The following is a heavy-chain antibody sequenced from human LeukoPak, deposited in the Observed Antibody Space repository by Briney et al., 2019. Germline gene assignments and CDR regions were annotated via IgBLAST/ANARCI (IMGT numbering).Heavy chain of an antibody. J-gene: IGHJ4*02. CDR3: AKGGYSYGIEVDY. CDR1: GFTFSSYW. V-gene: IGHV3-43*02. CDR2: ISGDGGST. D-gene: IGHD5-18*01. Sequence: GGSLRLSCAASGFTFSSYWMSWVRQAPGKGLEWVSLISGDGGSTYYADSVKGRFTISRDNSKNSLYLQMNSLRTEDTALYYCAKGGYSYGIEVDYWGQGTLVTVSS.